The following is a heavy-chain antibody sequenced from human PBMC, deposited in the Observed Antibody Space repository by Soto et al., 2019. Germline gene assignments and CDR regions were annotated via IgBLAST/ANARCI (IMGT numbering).Heavy chain of an antibody. Sequence: SETLSLTCTVSGGSVSSSSYSWGWIRQSPGKGLEWIGTIYSSENTYYNPSLMSRVTISVDTSKNVFSLKLSSVTAADTAVYNCARYYCYFFNSNCNGCDGIDVWGQGTPVTVSS. J-gene: IGHJ6*02. V-gene: IGHV4-39*01. CDR2: IYSSENT. CDR1: GGSVSSSSYS. D-gene: IGHD1-20*01. CDR3: ARYYCYFFNSNCNGCDGIDV.